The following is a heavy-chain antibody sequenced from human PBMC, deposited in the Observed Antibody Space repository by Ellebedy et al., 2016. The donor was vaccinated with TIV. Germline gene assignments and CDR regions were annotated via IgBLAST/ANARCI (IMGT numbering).Heavy chain of an antibody. CDR2: ISAYNGNT. J-gene: IGHJ5*02. D-gene: IGHD6-6*01. V-gene: IGHV1-18*01. Sequence: AASVKVSCKASGYTFTSYGISWVRQAPGQGLEWMGWISAYNGNTNYAQKLQGRVTMTTDTSTSTAYMELRSLRSDDTAVYYCARDPNSIAALGWFDPWGQGTLVTVSS. CDR3: ARDPNSIAALGWFDP. CDR1: GYTFTSYG.